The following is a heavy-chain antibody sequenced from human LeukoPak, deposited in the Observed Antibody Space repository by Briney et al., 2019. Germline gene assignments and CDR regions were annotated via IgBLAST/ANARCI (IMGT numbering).Heavy chain of an antibody. CDR1: GFTFSSYA. D-gene: IGHD5-12*01. Sequence: GGSLRLSCAASGFTFSSYAMHWVHQAPGKGLEWVAVISYDGSNKYYADSVKGRFTISRDNSKNTLYLQMNSLRAEDTAVYYCASDIVATIVKKGSFGMDVWGQGTTVTVSS. V-gene: IGHV3-30*04. CDR3: ASDIVATIVKKGSFGMDV. CDR2: ISYDGSNK. J-gene: IGHJ6*02.